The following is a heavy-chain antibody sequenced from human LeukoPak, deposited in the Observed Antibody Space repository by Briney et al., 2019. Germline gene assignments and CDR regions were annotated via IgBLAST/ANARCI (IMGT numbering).Heavy chain of an antibody. Sequence: SETLSLTCAVYGGSFSGYYWCWIRQPPGKGLEWIGEINHSGSTNYNPSLKSRVTISVDTSKNQFSLKLSSVTAADTAVYYCARGGAAAGYYYYYYGMDVWGQGTTVTVSS. CDR2: INHSGST. J-gene: IGHJ6*02. V-gene: IGHV4-34*01. CDR3: ARGGAAAGYYYYYYGMDV. CDR1: GGSFSGYY. D-gene: IGHD6-13*01.